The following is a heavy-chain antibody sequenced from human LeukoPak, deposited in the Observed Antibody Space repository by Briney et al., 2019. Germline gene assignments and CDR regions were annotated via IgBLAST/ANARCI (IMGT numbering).Heavy chain of an antibody. Sequence: PPGGSLRLSCAASGFTFSRYWMHWVRQAPGKGLVWVSRIKSDGSSARYADSVKGRFTISRDNAKNTLYVQMNSLSAEDTAVYFCARGNYYNGSGSSPLDYWGQGTLVTVSS. CDR2: IKSDGSSA. CDR1: GFTFSRYW. V-gene: IGHV3-74*01. D-gene: IGHD3-10*01. J-gene: IGHJ4*02. CDR3: ARGNYYNGSGSSPLDY.